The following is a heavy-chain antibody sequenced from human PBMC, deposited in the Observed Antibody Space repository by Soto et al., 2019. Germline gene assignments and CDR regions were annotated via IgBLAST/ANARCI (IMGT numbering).Heavy chain of an antibody. J-gene: IGHJ5*02. Sequence: QVQLVQSGAEVKKPGSSVKVSCKASGGTFSSYAISWVRQAPGQGLQWMGGINPIFGTANYAQKFQGRVTITADKSTSTAYMERSSLRSEDTAVYYCARGGSTEGFDPWGQGTLVTVSS. CDR3: ARGGSTEGFDP. CDR1: GGTFSSYA. CDR2: INPIFGTA. D-gene: IGHD4-17*01. V-gene: IGHV1-69*06.